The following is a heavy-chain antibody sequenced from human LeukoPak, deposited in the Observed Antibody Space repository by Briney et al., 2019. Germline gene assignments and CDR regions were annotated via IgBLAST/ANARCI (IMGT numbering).Heavy chain of an antibody. CDR2: INHSGST. CDR3: ARGNRGYSYGYRTPFDY. J-gene: IGHJ4*02. Sequence: SETLSLTCAVYGGSFSGHYWGWIRQPPGKGLEWIGEINHSGSTNYNPSLKSRVTISVDTSKNQFSLKLSSVTAADTAVYYCARGNRGYSYGYRTPFDYWGQGTLVTVSS. V-gene: IGHV4-34*01. D-gene: IGHD5-18*01. CDR1: GGSFSGHY.